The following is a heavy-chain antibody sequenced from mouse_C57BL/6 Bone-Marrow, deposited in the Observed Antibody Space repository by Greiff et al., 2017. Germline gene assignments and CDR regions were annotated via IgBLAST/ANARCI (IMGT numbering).Heavy chain of an antibody. V-gene: IGHV6-3*01. Sequence: EVQVVESGGGLVQPGGSMKLSCVASGFTFSNYWMNWVRQSPEKGLEWVAQIRLKSDNYATHYAESVKGRFTISRDDSKSSVYLQMNNLRAEDTGIYYCTASHYYYGSHYYYAMDYWGQGTSVTVSS. CDR1: GFTFSNYW. J-gene: IGHJ4*01. CDR2: IRLKSDNYAT. CDR3: TASHYYYGSHYYYAMDY. D-gene: IGHD1-1*01.